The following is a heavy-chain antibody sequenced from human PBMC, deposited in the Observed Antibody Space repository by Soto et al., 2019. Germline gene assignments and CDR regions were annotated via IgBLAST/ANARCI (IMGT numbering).Heavy chain of an antibody. CDR1: GASISRYY. D-gene: IGHD2-2*01. J-gene: IGHJ4*02. CDR2: LYNTGST. V-gene: IGHV4-59*12. CDR3: ARVPDY. Sequence: PSETLSRTCTVSGASISRYYWSWIRQSPGKGLEWIGYLYNTGSTIYNPSLKSRVTISVDTSKNQFSLKLSSVTAADTAVYYCARVPDYWGQGILVTVSS.